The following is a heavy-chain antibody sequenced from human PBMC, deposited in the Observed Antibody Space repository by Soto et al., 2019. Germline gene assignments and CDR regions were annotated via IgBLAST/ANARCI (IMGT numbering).Heavy chain of an antibody. D-gene: IGHD3-10*01. CDR2: IYYSGST. CDR3: ARGRPFEPRGLDY. J-gene: IGHJ4*02. Sequence: SETLSLTCTVSGGSISSGGYSWTWIRQHPGKGLEWIGYIYYSGSTYYNPSLKSRVTISVDTSKNQFSLKLSSVTAADTAVYYCARGRPFEPRGLDYWGQGTLVTVSS. V-gene: IGHV4-30-4*08. CDR1: GGSISSGGYS.